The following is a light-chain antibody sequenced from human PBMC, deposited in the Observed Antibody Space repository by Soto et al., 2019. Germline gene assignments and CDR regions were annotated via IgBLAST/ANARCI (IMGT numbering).Light chain of an antibody. CDR2: KSS. J-gene: IGKJ1*01. CDR3: QQFNTSPWT. V-gene: IGKV1-5*03. Sequence: DIQMTQSPSSVSASVGDRVTITCRASQGISSWLAWYQQKPGKAPKLLIYKSSILESGVPSRFSGSGSGTEFTLTISSLQPDDFATYYCQQFNTSPWTFGQGTKVDIK. CDR1: QGISSW.